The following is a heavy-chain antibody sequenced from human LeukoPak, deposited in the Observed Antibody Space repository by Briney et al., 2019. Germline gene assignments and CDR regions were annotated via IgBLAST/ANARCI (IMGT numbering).Heavy chain of an antibody. J-gene: IGHJ6*03. Sequence: ASVKVPCKASGYTFTSYYMHWVRQAPGQGLEWMGWISAYNGNTNYAQKLQGRVTMTTDTSTSTAYMELRSLRSDDTAVYYCARGSIAAAGDYYYYMDVWGKGTTVTVSS. V-gene: IGHV1-18*04. CDR2: ISAYNGNT. CDR1: GYTFTSYY. CDR3: ARGSIAAAGDYYYYMDV. D-gene: IGHD6-13*01.